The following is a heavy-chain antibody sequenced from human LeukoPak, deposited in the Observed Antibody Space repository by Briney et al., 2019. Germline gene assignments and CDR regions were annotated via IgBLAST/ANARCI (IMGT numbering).Heavy chain of an antibody. CDR1: GGSISSYY. V-gene: IGHV4-4*07. D-gene: IGHD5/OR15-5a*01. J-gene: IGHJ4*02. Sequence: PSETLSLTCTVSGGSISSYYWSWIRQPAGKGLEWIGRIYTSGSTNYNPSLKSRVTISVDTSKNQFSLKLSSVTAADTAVYYCASIYAAEMAAHQDYWGQGTLVTVSS. CDR2: IYTSGST. CDR3: ASIYAAEMAAHQDY.